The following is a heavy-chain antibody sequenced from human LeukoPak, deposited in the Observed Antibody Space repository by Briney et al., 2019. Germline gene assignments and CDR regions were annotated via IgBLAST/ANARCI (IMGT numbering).Heavy chain of an antibody. J-gene: IGHJ4*02. CDR3: ARGGSHYASPYGDY. V-gene: IGHV1-2*02. D-gene: IGHD1-26*01. CDR2: INPNNGGT. CDR1: GYSFTGDY. Sequence: ASVKVSCTASGYSFTGDYMHWVRQAPGQGLEWMGWINPNNGGTNYAQRIQGRVTMTGDTSISTAYMELSSLRSDDTAVYYCARGGSHYASPYGDYWGQGTLVTVSS.